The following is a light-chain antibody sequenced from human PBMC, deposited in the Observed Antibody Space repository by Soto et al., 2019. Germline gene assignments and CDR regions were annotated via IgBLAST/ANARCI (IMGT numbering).Light chain of an antibody. V-gene: IGLV2-11*01. J-gene: IGLJ2*01. CDR2: DVS. CDR3: CSYAGIYTVV. Sequence: QSALTQPRSVSGSPGQSVTISCTGTSSDVGGYNYVSWYQQPPGKAPKLMIYDVSKRPSGVPDRFSGSKSGNTASLTISGLQADDDADYYCCSYAGIYTVVFGGGTKLTVL. CDR1: SSDVGGYNY.